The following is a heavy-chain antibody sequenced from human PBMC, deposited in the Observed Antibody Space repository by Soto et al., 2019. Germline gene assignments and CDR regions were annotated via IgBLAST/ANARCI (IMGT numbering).Heavy chain of an antibody. D-gene: IGHD6-19*01. CDR2: IYYSGST. CDR3: ASCAQWLVNY. V-gene: IGHV4-39*01. J-gene: IGHJ4*02. Sequence: SETLSLTCTVSGGSISSSSYYWGWIRQPPGKGLEWIGSIYYSGSTYYNPSLKSRVTISVDTSKNQFSLKLSSVTAADTAVYYCASCAQWLVNYWGQGALVTVSS. CDR1: GGSISSSSYY.